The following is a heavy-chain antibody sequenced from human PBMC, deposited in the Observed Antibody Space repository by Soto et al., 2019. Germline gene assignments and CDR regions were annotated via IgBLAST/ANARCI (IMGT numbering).Heavy chain of an antibody. CDR3: ARGASPLIDY. V-gene: IGHV1-3*01. J-gene: IGHJ4*02. Sequence: QVQLVQSGAEVKKPGASVKVSRKASGYTFTSYAMHWVRQAPGQRLEWMGWINAGNGNTKYSQKFQGRVTIIRDTSASTAYMELSSLRSEDTAVYYCARGASPLIDYWGQGTLVTVSS. CDR2: INAGNGNT. CDR1: GYTFTSYA. D-gene: IGHD1-26*01.